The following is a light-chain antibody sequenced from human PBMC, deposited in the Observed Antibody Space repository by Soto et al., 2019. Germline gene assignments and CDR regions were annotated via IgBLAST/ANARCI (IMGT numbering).Light chain of an antibody. V-gene: IGLV1-40*01. CDR1: SSNIGAGYD. J-gene: IGLJ1*01. Sequence: QSVLTRPRSVSWAPGQIVTISCTGSSSNIGAGYDVHWYQQLPGTAPKLLIYGNSNRPSGVPDRFSGSKSGTSASLAITGLQAEDEADYYCQSYDSSLSQGVFGTGTKVTVL. CDR3: QSYDSSLSQGV. CDR2: GNS.